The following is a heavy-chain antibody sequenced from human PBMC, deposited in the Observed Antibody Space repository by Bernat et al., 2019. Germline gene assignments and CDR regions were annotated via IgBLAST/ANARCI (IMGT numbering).Heavy chain of an antibody. CDR2: MNPNSGNT. CDR3: AILEARSVSGWYSWLYNYFDY. D-gene: IGHD6-19*01. CDR1: GYTFTSYD. V-gene: IGHV1-8*01. J-gene: IGHJ4*02. Sequence: QVQLVQSGAEVKKPGASVKVSCKASGYTFTSYDINWVRQATGQGLEWMGWMNPNSGNTGYAQKVQGRVTMTRNTSISTAYMELSSLRSEDTAVYYCAILEARSVSGWYSWLYNYFDYWGQGTLVTVSS.